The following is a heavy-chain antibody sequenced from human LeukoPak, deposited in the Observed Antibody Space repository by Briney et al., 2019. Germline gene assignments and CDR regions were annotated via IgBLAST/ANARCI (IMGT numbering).Heavy chain of an antibody. V-gene: IGHV5-51*01. CDR2: IYPGDSDT. CDR1: GYSFTSYW. CDR3: ATEPFGLLWFGELLYVSE. Sequence: GESLKISCKGSGYSFTSYWIGWVRQMPGKGLEWMGIIYPGDSDTRYSPSFQGQVTISADKSISTAYLQWSSLKASDTAMYYCATEPFGLLWFGELLYVSEWGQGTLVTVSS. D-gene: IGHD3-10*01. J-gene: IGHJ4*02.